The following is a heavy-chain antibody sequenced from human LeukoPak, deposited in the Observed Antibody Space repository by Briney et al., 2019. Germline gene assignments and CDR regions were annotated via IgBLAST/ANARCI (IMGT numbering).Heavy chain of an antibody. CDR3: AKDQLTTVTTRAGMDV. Sequence: PGGSLRLSCAASGFTFSSYAMSWVRQAPGKGLEWVSAISGSGGSTYYADSVKGRFTISRDNSKNALYLQMNSLRAEDTAVYYCAKDQLTTVTTRAGMDVWGQGTTVTVSS. J-gene: IGHJ6*02. CDR2: ISGSGGST. CDR1: GFTFSSYA. V-gene: IGHV3-23*01. D-gene: IGHD4-11*01.